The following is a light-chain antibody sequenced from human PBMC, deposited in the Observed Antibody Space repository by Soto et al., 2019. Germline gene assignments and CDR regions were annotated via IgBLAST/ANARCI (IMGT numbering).Light chain of an antibody. J-gene: IGKJ2*01. CDR3: QQTYNTPYT. Sequence: IHMTQSPSSLSASVGDRVTITCRASQRITTYLNWYQQKPGEAPKLLISTSGTLQRGVPSRFTGSGSGTDFTLTITGLQPADFATYFCQQTYNTPYTCGQGTKLEIK. CDR1: QRITTY. CDR2: TSG. V-gene: IGKV1-39*01.